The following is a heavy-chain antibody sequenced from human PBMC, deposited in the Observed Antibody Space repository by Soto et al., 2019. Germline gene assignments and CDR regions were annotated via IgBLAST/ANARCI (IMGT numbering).Heavy chain of an antibody. CDR1: GFTFSSYA. J-gene: IGHJ3*02. Sequence: GGSLRLSCSASGFTFSSYAMTWVRRAPGKGLEWIASISNSGGSAYYADSVKGRFTISRDNSKNTLYLQMNSLRAEDTAVYYCAKHIVVVPAPRGAFDIWGQGTVVTVSS. D-gene: IGHD2-21*01. CDR2: ISNSGGSA. V-gene: IGHV3-23*01. CDR3: AKHIVVVPAPRGAFDI.